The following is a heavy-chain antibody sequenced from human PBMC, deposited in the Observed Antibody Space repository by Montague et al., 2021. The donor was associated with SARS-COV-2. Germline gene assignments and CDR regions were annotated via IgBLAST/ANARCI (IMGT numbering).Heavy chain of an antibody. CDR2: IYHSGST. Sequence: SETLSLTCAVSGGSISSSNWWSWARQPPGKGLEWIGEIYHSGSTXXNPXXXSRVTISVDTSKNQFSLKLSSVTAADTAVYYCATESLGYCSSTSCYGPHYGMDVWGQGTTVTVSS. J-gene: IGHJ6*02. CDR3: ATESLGYCSSTSCYGPHYGMDV. D-gene: IGHD2-2*01. V-gene: IGHV4-4*02. CDR1: GGSISSSNW.